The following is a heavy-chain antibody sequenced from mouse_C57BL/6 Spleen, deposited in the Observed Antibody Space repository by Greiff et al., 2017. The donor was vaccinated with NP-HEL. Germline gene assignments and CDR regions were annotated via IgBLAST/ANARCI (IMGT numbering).Heavy chain of an antibody. V-gene: IGHV1-50*01. J-gene: IGHJ2*01. CDR1: GYTFTSYW. CDR2: IDPSDSYT. CDR3: ARNRYYFDY. Sequence: VQLQQPGAELVKPGASVKLSCKASGYTFTSYWMQWVKQRPGQGLEWIGEIDPSDSYTNYNQKFKGKATLTVDTSSSTAYMQISSLTSEDSAVYYCARNRYYFDYWGQGTTLTVSS.